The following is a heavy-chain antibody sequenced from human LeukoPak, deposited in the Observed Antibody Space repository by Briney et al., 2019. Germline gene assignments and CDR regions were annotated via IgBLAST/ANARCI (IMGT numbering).Heavy chain of an antibody. Sequence: PSETLSLTCAVSDDSFNSHNWTWIRQPPGQGLEWIGNISYIGSTNYNPSLNSRVTISIDTSKNQFSLKLTSVTAADTAVYYCARDLVTVTKGFDIWGQGTMVSVSS. J-gene: IGHJ3*02. CDR1: DDSFNSHN. CDR2: ISYIGST. CDR3: ARDLVTVTKGFDI. V-gene: IGHV4-59*11. D-gene: IGHD4-17*01.